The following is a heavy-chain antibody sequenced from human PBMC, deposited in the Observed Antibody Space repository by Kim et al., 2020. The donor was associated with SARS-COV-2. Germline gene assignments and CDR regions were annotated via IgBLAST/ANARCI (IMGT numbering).Heavy chain of an antibody. CDR1: GYTFTSYY. CDR3: ARGPSPGMELERLFPLFDY. V-gene: IGHV1-46*01. Sequence: ASVKVSCKASGYTFTSYYMHWVRQAPGQGLEWMGIINPSGGSTSYAQKFQGRVTMTRDTSTSTVYMELSSLRSEDTAVYYCARGPSPGMELERLFPLFDYWGQGTLVTVSS. D-gene: IGHD1-1*01. CDR2: INPSGGST. J-gene: IGHJ4*02.